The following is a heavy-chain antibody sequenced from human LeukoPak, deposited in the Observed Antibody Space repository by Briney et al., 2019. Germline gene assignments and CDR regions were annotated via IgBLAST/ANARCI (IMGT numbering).Heavy chain of an antibody. V-gene: IGHV4-59*08. Sequence: PSETLSLTCTVSGGSISGYYWSWIRQPPGKGLEWIGLIHYTGTTNYNPSLKSRVTISLDTSKNQFSLNLSSVTAADTAVYYCARGGDWPKGAFDIWGQGTMVTVSS. CDR1: GGSISGYY. CDR3: ARGGDWPKGAFDI. CDR2: IHYTGTT. J-gene: IGHJ3*02. D-gene: IGHD2-21*02.